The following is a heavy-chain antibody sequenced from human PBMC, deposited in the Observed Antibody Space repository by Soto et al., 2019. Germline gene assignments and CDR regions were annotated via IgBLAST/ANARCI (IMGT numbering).Heavy chain of an antibody. V-gene: IGHV3-15*01. J-gene: IGHJ5*02. D-gene: IGHD6-6*01. Sequence: EVQLVESGGGLVKPGGSLRLSCAASGFPFINAWMTWVRQAPGKGLEWVGRIKSKTDGGAIDYGAPVKNRCTISRDDSKNTLYLQMNSLKTEYPAVYYCTTAGPHRRSSIGFDPGGQGTLVTVSS. CDR1: GFPFINAW. CDR2: IKSKTDGGAI. CDR3: TTAGPHRRSSIGFDP.